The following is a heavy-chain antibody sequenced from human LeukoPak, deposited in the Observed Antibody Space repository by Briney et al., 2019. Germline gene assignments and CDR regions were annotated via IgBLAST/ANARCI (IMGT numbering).Heavy chain of an antibody. D-gene: IGHD2-2*01. J-gene: IGHJ5*02. Sequence: SETLSLTCTVSGRSISSGDYYWSWIRQPPGKGLEWFGYIYYSGSTYYNPSLKSRVTISVDTSKNQFSLKLSSVTAADTAVYYCARSVGVVPAAIRYNWFDPWGQGTLVTVSS. CDR3: ARSVGVVPAAIRYNWFDP. V-gene: IGHV4-30-4*01. CDR2: IYYSGST. CDR1: GRSISSGDYY.